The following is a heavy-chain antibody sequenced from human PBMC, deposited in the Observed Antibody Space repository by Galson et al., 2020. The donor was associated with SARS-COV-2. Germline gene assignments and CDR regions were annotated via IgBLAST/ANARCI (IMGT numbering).Heavy chain of an antibody. D-gene: IGHD3-22*01. Sequence: GGSLRLSCAASGFTFSSYGMHWVRQAPGKGLEWVAVIWYNGSNKYYADSVKGRFTISRDNSKNTLYLQMNSLRAEDTAVYYCAREASYYYDSSGYSLGYYGMDVWGQGTTVTVSS. CDR2: IWYNGSNK. CDR3: AREASYYYDSSGYSLGYYGMDV. J-gene: IGHJ6*02. V-gene: IGHV3-33*01. CDR1: GFTFSSYG.